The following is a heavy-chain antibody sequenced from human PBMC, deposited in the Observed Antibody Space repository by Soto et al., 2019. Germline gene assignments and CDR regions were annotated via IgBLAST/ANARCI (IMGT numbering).Heavy chain of an antibody. CDR1: GFTFSGYR. V-gene: IGHV3-33*01. D-gene: IGHD2-21*02. Sequence: XVCLRLSCVAVGFTFSGYRMHWVRQAPGTGLEWVTVIWYDGTNKYYADSVKGRFTISRDNSKNTLYLQMNSLRAEDTAVYYCARGLSDPEGGYYYGMDVWGQGTTVTVSS. CDR2: IWYDGTNK. J-gene: IGHJ6*02. CDR3: ARGLSDPEGGYYYGMDV.